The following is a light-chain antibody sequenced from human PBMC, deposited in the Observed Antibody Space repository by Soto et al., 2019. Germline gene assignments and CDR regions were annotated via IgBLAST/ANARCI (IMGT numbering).Light chain of an antibody. CDR2: GAS. V-gene: IGKV3-20*01. CDR3: QQYGNSPET. J-gene: IGKJ1*01. Sequence: EIVLTQSPGTLSLSPGERATLFCGASQSVASPYLAWYQQKPGQAPRLLIYGASSRAAGIPNRFSASGSGTDCTLTISRLEPEDFAVYYCQQYGNSPETFGQGTKVEIK. CDR1: QSVASPY.